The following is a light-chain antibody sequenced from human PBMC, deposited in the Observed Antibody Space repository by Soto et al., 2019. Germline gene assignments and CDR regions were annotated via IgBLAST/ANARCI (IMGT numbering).Light chain of an antibody. V-gene: IGKV3-11*01. Sequence: EIVLTQSPATLSLSPGKRATLSCRPSQGVSSYFAYYQHKPGQAPRLLIAGPSNRATGIPARFSGSGSGTDFTLTITSLEPEHFAVYCCHRRSNWLTFGGGTKVGI. CDR2: GPS. J-gene: IGKJ4*01. CDR3: HRRSNWLT. CDR1: QGVSSY.